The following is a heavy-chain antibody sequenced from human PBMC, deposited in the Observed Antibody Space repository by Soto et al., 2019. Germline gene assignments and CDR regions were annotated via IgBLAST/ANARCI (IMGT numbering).Heavy chain of an antibody. CDR3: ARVSLSVDIVADAPPYYYYYGMDV. V-gene: IGHV3-30-3*01. D-gene: IGHD5-12*01. CDR2: ISYDGSNK. Sequence: GGSLRLSCAASGFTFSSYAMHWVRQAPGKGLEWVAVISYDGSNKYYADSVKGRFTISRDNSKNTLYLQMNSLRAEDTAVYYCARVSLSVDIVADAPPYYYYYGMDVWGQGTTVTVSS. J-gene: IGHJ6*02. CDR1: GFTFSSYA.